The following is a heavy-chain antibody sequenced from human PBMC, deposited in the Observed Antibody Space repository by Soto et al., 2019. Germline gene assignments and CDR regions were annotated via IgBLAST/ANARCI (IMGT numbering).Heavy chain of an antibody. Sequence: EVQLVESGGGLVQPGRSLRLSCAASGFTFDDYAMHWVRQAPGKGLEWVSGISWNSGSIGYADSVKGRFTISRDNDKNSLYLQMNSLRAEDTALYYCAKDIGYYHKGFSLDYWGQGTLVTVSS. V-gene: IGHV3-9*01. J-gene: IGHJ4*02. CDR1: GFTFDDYA. CDR3: AKDIGYYHKGFSLDY. CDR2: ISWNSGSI. D-gene: IGHD3-22*01.